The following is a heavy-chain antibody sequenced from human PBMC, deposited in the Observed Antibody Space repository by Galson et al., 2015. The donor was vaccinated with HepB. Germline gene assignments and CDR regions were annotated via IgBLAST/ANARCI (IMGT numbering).Heavy chain of an antibody. CDR2: FIPIFRTP. Sequence: SVKVSCKASGGTFSNYVISWVRQAPGQGLEWMGGFIPIFRTPKYAEKFQGRVTVTADESTSTAYMELSSLRSEDTAVYFCAAPSSGTSQPYLHFALWGRGTLVTVSS. CDR3: AAPSSGTSQPYLHFAL. V-gene: IGHV1-69*13. D-gene: IGHD1-26*01. CDR1: GGTFSNYV. J-gene: IGHJ2*01.